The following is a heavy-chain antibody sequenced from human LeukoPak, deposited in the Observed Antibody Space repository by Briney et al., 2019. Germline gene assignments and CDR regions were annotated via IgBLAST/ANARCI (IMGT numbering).Heavy chain of an antibody. CDR1: GYTFTGYY. CDR2: INPNSGGT. Sequence: ASVKVSCKASGYTFTGYYMHWVRQAPGQGLEWMGWINPNSGGTNYAQKFQGRVTMTRDTSISTAYMEPSRLRSDDTAVYYCARTRFGYYGSGSYYGYWGQGTLVTVSS. D-gene: IGHD3-10*01. J-gene: IGHJ4*02. V-gene: IGHV1-2*02. CDR3: ARTRFGYYGSGSYYGY.